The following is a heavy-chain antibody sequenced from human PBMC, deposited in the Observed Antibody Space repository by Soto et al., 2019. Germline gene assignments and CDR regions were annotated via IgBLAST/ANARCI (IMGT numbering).Heavy chain of an antibody. V-gene: IGHV4-59*01. CDR2: IYYMGRT. CDR3: ARDTVGATHFAY. Sequence: SETLSLTCTVGSISTYYWNWIRQPPGKGLEWIGYIYYMGRTNYNSSLKSRVTMSIDTSKNQFPLKLSSVTAADTAIYYCARDTVGATHFAYWGQGAPVTVSS. CDR1: GSISTYY. J-gene: IGHJ4*02. D-gene: IGHD1-26*01.